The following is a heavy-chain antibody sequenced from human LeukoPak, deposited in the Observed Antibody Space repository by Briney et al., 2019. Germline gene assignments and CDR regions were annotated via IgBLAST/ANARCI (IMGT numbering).Heavy chain of an antibody. CDR1: GFTFSNYA. CDR2: ISYDGSNK. D-gene: IGHD6-13*01. Sequence: GGSLRLSCAASGFTFSNYAMHWVRQAPGKGLEWVAVISYDGSNKYYADSVKGRFTISRDNSKNTLYLQMNSLRAEDTAVYYCAREDSSSYWGQGTLVTVSS. J-gene: IGHJ4*02. CDR3: AREDSSSY. V-gene: IGHV3-30-3*01.